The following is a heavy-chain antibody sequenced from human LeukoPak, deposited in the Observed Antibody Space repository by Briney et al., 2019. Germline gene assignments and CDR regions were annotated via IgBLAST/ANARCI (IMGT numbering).Heavy chain of an antibody. CDR3: AGSSWYSEGWFDP. V-gene: IGHV4-38-2*02. Sequence: SETLSLTCTVSGYSISSGYYWGWIRQPPGKGLEWIGSIYHSGSTYYNPSLKSRVTISVDTSKNQFSLKLSSVTAADTAVYYCAGSSWYSEGWFDPWGQGTLVTVSS. CDR2: IYHSGST. D-gene: IGHD6-13*01. J-gene: IGHJ5*02. CDR1: GYSISSGYY.